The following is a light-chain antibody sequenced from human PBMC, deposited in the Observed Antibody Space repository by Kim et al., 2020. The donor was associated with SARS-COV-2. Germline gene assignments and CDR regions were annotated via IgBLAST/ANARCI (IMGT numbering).Light chain of an antibody. CDR2: GAS. CDR3: QQYNNWPPWT. J-gene: IGKJ1*01. CDR1: QSVSSN. V-gene: IGKV3-15*01. Sequence: PPGERATLPCRSSQSVSSNLAWYQQKPGQAPRLLIYGASTRATGIPARFSGSGSGTEFTLTISSLQSEDFAVYYCQQYNNWPPWTFGQGTKVDIK.